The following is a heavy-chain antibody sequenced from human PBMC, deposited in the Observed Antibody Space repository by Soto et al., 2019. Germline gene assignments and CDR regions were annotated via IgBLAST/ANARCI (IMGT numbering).Heavy chain of an antibody. CDR2: VDSAGSGT. CDR3: ATVFEH. Sequence: VPLVESGGGSVQPGGSLRLSCVASGITFSGFWMHWVRQVPGKGLEWVARVDSAGSGTSYADSVKGRFTISRDNAKNTLSLQIDSLLVEATAVYYCATVFEHWGQGIPVTVSS. V-gene: IGHV3-74*01. CDR1: GITFSGFW. J-gene: IGHJ4*02.